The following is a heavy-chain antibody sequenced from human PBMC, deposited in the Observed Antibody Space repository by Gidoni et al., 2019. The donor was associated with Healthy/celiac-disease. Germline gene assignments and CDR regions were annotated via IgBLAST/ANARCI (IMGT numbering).Heavy chain of an antibody. CDR3: ARDHPTAPMVRVRANAFDI. D-gene: IGHD3-10*01. Sequence: QVQLVQSGAEVKKPGSSVKVSYKASGGTFSRYAISWVRQAPGQGLEWMGGIIPIFGTANYAQKFQGRVTITADESTSTAYMELSSLRSEDTAVYYCARDHPTAPMVRVRANAFDIWGQGTMVTVSS. CDR1: GGTFSRYA. J-gene: IGHJ3*02. CDR2: IIPIFGTA. V-gene: IGHV1-69*01.